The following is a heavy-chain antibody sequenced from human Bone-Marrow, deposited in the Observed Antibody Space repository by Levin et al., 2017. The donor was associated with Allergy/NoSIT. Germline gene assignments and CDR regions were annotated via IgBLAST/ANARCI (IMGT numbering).Heavy chain of an antibody. Sequence: PGESLKISCTAAGYIFTSYYIHWVRQAPGQGLEWMGLINPSTGFTTYAKKFPGRLTMSRDTSTSTVYMEMTSLRSEDTAVYYCGRDPTTYGAPFYYMDVWGKGTTVTVS. CDR2: INPSTGFT. V-gene: IGHV1-46*03. CDR3: GRDPTTYGAPFYYMDV. J-gene: IGHJ6*03. CDR1: GYIFTSYY. D-gene: IGHD4/OR15-4a*01.